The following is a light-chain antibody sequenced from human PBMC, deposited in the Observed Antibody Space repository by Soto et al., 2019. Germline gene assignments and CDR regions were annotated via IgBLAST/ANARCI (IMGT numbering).Light chain of an antibody. J-gene: IGKJ1*01. CDR1: QTVSITY. V-gene: IGKV3D-15*01. CDR3: QQYNNLPPT. CDR2: GAS. Sequence: EIVLTHSPLTLSSSPSERTPLXVQISQTVSITYLTWYQQKPGQAPRLLIFGASKRATGIPDRFSGSGSGTEFTLTISCLQSEDFAVYYCQQYNNLPPTFGQGTKVDIK.